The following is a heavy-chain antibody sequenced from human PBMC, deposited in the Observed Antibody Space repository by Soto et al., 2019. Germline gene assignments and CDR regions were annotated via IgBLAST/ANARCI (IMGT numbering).Heavy chain of an antibody. D-gene: IGHD4-17*01. J-gene: IGHJ4*02. CDR1: GFTFSTYA. CDR3: AREPCQLRCQIDF. Sequence: GGSLRLSCGASGFTFSTYAMGWVRQAPGEGLEWVSSISGSGGNTYYAAAVEGRFTISRDNSKGTLYLQMNSLRVEDTAVYYCAREPCQLRCQIDFGGQATLITVSS. V-gene: IGHV3-23*01. CDR2: ISGSGGNT.